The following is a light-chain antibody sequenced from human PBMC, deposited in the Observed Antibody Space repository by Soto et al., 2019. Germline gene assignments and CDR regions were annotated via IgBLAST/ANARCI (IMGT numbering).Light chain of an antibody. V-gene: IGKV1-5*03. CDR1: QSIRRY. Sequence: DIQMTQSPSTLSASVGDRVTITCRASQSIRRYLAWYQQKPGKAPKLLISKASRLESGVPSRFSGSGSGTEFTLTISSLQADDFATYYCQQYNTYPTWTFGQGTKVEIK. CDR2: KAS. J-gene: IGKJ1*01. CDR3: QQYNTYPTWT.